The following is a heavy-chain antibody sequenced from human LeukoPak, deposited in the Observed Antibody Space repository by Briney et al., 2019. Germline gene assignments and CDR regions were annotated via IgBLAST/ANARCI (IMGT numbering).Heavy chain of an antibody. J-gene: IGHJ4*02. CDR3: ARDGIDSSSGTLDY. V-gene: IGHV3-30*03. CDR1: GFTFSSYG. D-gene: IGHD6-13*01. CDR2: ISYDGSNK. Sequence: GGSLRLSCAASGFTFSSYGMHWVRQAPGKGLEWVAVISYDGSNKYYADSVKGRFTISRDNSKNTLYLQMNSLRAEDTAVYYCARDGIDSSSGTLDYWGQGTLVTVSS.